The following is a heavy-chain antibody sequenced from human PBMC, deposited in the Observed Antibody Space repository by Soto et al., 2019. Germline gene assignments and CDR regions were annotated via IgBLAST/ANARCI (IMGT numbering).Heavy chain of an antibody. CDR2: IYYSGST. J-gene: IGHJ4*02. CDR1: GGSISSYY. CDR3: ARLWGWCVDC. D-gene: IGHD3-16*01. Sequence: QVQLQESGPGLVKPSETLSLTCTVSGGSISSYYWSWIRQPPGKGLEWIGYIYYSGSTNYNPTLKSRVTISVDTSKNQFSLKLSSVTAADTAVYYCARLWGWCVDCWGQGTLVTVSP. V-gene: IGHV4-59*08.